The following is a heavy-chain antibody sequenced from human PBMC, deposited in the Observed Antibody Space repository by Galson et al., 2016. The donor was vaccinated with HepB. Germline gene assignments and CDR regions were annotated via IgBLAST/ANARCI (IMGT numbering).Heavy chain of an antibody. CDR1: GYSFTTYW. D-gene: IGHD4-11*01. CDR3: ARHGDCSNVPYYFDY. J-gene: IGHJ4*02. Sequence: QSGAEVKKPGESLKISCKASGYSFTTYWIGWVRQMPGKGLEWMGIIYPGDSDARYSPSFQGQVTFPADKSISTAYLQWSSLKASDTAMYYCARHGDCSNVPYYFDYWGQGTLVTVSS. CDR2: IYPGDSDA. V-gene: IGHV5-51*01.